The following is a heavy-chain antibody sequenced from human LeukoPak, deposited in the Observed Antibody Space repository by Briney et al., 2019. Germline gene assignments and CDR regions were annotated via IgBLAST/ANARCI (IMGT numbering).Heavy chain of an antibody. V-gene: IGHV4-34*01. D-gene: IGHD1-26*01. CDR3: VKSGGYGLIDY. CDR1: GGSFSGYY. J-gene: IGHJ4*02. CDR2: INHSGIT. Sequence: SETLSLTCAVYGGSFSGYYWSWIRQPPGKGLEWIGEINHSGITNYNPSLMSRVTISVDTSKNQFSLKLSSVTAADTAVYYCVKSGGYGLIDYWGQGTLVTVSS.